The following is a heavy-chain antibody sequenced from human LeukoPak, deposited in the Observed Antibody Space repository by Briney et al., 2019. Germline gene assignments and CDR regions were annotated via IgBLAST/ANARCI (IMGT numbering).Heavy chain of an antibody. CDR1: GFTFSSYA. V-gene: IGHV3-30-3*01. CDR3: ARDSVWIGSAVSDY. J-gene: IGHJ4*02. Sequence: GGSLRLSCAASGFTFSSYAMHWVRQAPGKGLEWVAVISYDGSNKYYADSVKGRFTISRDNAKNSLYLQMNSLRAEDTAVYYCARDSVWIGSAVSDYWGQGTLVTVSS. D-gene: IGHD1-1*01. CDR2: ISYDGSNK.